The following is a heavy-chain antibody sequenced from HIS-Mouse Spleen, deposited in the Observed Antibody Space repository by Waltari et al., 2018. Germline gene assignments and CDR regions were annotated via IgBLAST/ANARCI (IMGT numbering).Heavy chain of an antibody. Sequence: EVQLVESGGGLVQPGGSLRLSCAASGFTFSSYWMHWVRQAPGKGLVWVSRIKSDGSSKSYADSVKGRFTISRDNAKNTLYLQMNSLRAEDTAVYYCARDLELDAFDIWGQGTMVTVSS. CDR1: GFTFSSYW. J-gene: IGHJ3*02. V-gene: IGHV3-74*01. CDR3: ARDLELDAFDI. D-gene: IGHD1-1*01. CDR2: IKSDGSSK.